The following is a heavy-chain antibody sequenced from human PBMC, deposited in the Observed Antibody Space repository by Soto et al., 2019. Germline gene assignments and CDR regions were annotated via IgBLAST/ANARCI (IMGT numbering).Heavy chain of an antibody. D-gene: IGHD5-18*01. V-gene: IGHV4-30-4*01. J-gene: IGHJ6*02. CDR1: GGSISSGDYY. Sequence: QVQLQESGPGLVKPSQTLSLTCTVSGGSISSGDYYWSWIRQPPGKGLEWIGYIYYSGSTYYNPCLKIRVTVAVDTSENQCSLKLSSVTAADTAVYYCARGGYGWVYYYYGMDVWGQGTTVTVSS. CDR2: IYYSGST. CDR3: ARGGYGWVYYYYGMDV.